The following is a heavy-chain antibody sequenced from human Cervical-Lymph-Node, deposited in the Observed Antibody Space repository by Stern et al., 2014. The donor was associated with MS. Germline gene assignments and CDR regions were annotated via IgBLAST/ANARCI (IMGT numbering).Heavy chain of an antibody. CDR3: ARDRNGAYGMDV. D-gene: IGHD2-8*01. V-gene: IGHV4-4*08. CDR2: VYNTGNT. CDR1: GGSISTYY. J-gene: IGHJ6*02. Sequence: QVQLVESGPGLVKPSETLSLTCTVSGGSISTYYWNWIRQSPGKGLEWIGHVYNTGNTNYNPSLKSRLTLSLDTSKNQFTLILKPVTAADTAVYFCARDRNGAYGMDVWGPGTTVTVSS.